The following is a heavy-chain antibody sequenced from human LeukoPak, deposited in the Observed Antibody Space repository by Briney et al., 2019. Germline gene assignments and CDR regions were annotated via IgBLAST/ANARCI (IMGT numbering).Heavy chain of an antibody. CDR1: GGSISSSNW. Sequence: PSGTLSLTCAVSGGSISSSNWWSWVRQPPGKGLEWIGEIYHSGSTNYNPSLKSRVTISVDKSKKQFSLKLSSVTAADTAVYYCARGPYGSSWFVDYWGQGTLVTVSS. D-gene: IGHD6-13*01. J-gene: IGHJ4*02. V-gene: IGHV4-4*02. CDR3: ARGPYGSSWFVDY. CDR2: IYHSGST.